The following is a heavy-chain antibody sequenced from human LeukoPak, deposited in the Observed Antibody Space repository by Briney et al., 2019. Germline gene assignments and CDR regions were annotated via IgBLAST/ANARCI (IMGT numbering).Heavy chain of an antibody. CDR3: ARGGSGWQTSTFDP. Sequence: KTGGSLRLSCAASGFTFNSYAMSWVRQAPGKGLEWVSSISSSSSYIYYADSVKGRFTISRDSAKNSLYLQMNSLRAEDTAVYYCARGGSGWQTSTFDPWGQGTLVTVSS. J-gene: IGHJ5*02. CDR2: ISSSSSYI. D-gene: IGHD6-19*01. CDR1: GFTFNSYA. V-gene: IGHV3-21*01.